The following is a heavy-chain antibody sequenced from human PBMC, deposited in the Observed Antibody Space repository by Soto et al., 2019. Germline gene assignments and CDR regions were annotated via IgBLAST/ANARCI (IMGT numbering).Heavy chain of an antibody. V-gene: IGHV3-30*18. Sequence: QVQLVESGGGVVQPGRSLRLSCAASGFTFSSYGMHWVRQAPGKGLEWVAVISYDGSNKYYADSVKGRFTISRDNSKKTLYLQMNGLRAEDTAVYYCAKDYGYWSGGSCYSAGWFDPWGQGTLVTVSS. D-gene: IGHD2-15*01. CDR3: AKDYGYWSGGSCYSAGWFDP. CDR2: ISYDGSNK. J-gene: IGHJ5*02. CDR1: GFTFSSYG.